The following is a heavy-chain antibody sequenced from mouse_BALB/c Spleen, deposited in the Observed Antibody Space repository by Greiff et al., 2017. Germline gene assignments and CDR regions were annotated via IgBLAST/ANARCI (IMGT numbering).Heavy chain of an antibody. J-gene: IGHJ2*01. CDR3: ARDSLYDYDVWDY. CDR1: GFTFTDYY. D-gene: IGHD2-4*01. V-gene: IGHV7-3*02. CDR2: IRNKANGYTT. Sequence: EVHLVESGGGLVQPGGSLRLSCATSGFTFTDYYMSWVRQPPGKALEWLGFIRNKANGYTTEYSASVKGRFTISRDNSQSILYLQMNTLRAEDSATYYCARDSLYDYDVWDYWGQGTTLTVSS.